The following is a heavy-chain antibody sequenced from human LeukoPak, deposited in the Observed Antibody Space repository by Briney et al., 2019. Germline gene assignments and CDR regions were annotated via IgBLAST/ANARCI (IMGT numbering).Heavy chain of an antibody. V-gene: IGHV3-30-3*01. CDR3: ARGSPYYHSSAYYENFDF. CDR2: ISYDGSNK. CDR1: GFTFSSYA. D-gene: IGHD3-22*01. J-gene: IGHJ4*02. Sequence: PGGSLRLSCAASGFTFSSYAMDWVRQAPGKGLEWVALISYDGSNKYYADSVKGRFTISRDNSKNTLYLQMNSLRAEDTAVYYCARGSPYYHSSAYYENFDFWGQGTLVTVSS.